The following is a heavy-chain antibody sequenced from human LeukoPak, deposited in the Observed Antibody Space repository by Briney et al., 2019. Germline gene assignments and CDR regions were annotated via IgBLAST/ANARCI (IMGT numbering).Heavy chain of an antibody. Sequence: SETLSLTCAVSGASIYTSSSYWGWIRQPPGKGLEWIASVYYTGSTYYSPSLKSRATISVDTSKNQFSLELNSVTAADTAVYYCTTSRTNDCSSPSCYTDYWGQGTLVTVSS. CDR3: TTSRTNDCSSPSCYTDY. CDR2: VYYTGST. D-gene: IGHD2-2*02. V-gene: IGHV4-39*01. J-gene: IGHJ4*02. CDR1: GASIYTSSSY.